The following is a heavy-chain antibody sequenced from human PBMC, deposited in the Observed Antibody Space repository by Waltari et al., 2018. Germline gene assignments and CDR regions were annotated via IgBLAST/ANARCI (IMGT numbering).Heavy chain of an antibody. J-gene: IGHJ4*02. V-gene: IGHV1-3*01. CDR1: GYTFTSYA. CDR3: ARVAPIGEWELLGY. D-gene: IGHD1-26*01. CDR2: INAGKGNT. Sequence: QVQLVQSGAEVKKPGASVKVSCKASGYTFTSYAMHWVRQAPGQRLEWMGWINAGKGNTKYSRKFQGRVTSTRDTTASTAYRELSSLRAEDTAVYYCARVAPIGEWELLGYWGQGTLVTVSS.